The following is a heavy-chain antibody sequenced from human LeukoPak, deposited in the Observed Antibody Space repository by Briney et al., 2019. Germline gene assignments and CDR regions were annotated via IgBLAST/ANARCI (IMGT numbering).Heavy chain of an antibody. CDR3: AKGYCVNTRCSNYDY. D-gene: IGHD2-2*01. CDR2: ISSSSSTI. CDR1: GFTFSSYS. J-gene: IGHJ4*02. V-gene: IGHV3-48*01. Sequence: GGSLRLSCAASGFTFSSYSMNWVRQAPGKGLEWVSYISSSSSTIYYADSVKGRFTISRDNAKNSLYLQMNSLRAEDTAVYYCAKGYCVNTRCSNYDYWGQGTLVTVSS.